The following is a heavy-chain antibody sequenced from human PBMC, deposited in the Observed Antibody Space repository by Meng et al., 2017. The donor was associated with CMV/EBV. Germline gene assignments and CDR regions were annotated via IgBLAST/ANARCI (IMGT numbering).Heavy chain of an antibody. D-gene: IGHD6-13*01. CDR2: IRYDGSNK. CDR3: AKASRWGDLFYGMDV. J-gene: IGHJ6*02. CDR1: GFTFSSYG. V-gene: IGHV3-30*02. Sequence: GESLKISCAASGFTFSSYGIHWVRQAPGKGLEWVAFIRYDGSNKYYADSVKGRFTISRDNSKNTLYLQMNSLRAEDTAVYYCAKASRWGDLFYGMDVWGQGTTVTVSS.